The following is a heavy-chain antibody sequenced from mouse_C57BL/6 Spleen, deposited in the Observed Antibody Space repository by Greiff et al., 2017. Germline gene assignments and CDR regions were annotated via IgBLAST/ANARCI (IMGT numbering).Heavy chain of an antibody. CDR3: ARREVYDPYYFDY. CDR2: INYDGSST. V-gene: IGHV5-16*01. D-gene: IGHD2-3*01. Sequence: EVHLVESEGGLVQPGSSMKLSCTASGFTFSDYYMAWVRQVPEKGLEWVANINYDGSSTYYLDSLKSRFIISRDNAKNILYLQMSSLKSEDTATYYCARREVYDPYYFDYWGQGTTRTVSS. CDR1: GFTFSDYY. J-gene: IGHJ2*01.